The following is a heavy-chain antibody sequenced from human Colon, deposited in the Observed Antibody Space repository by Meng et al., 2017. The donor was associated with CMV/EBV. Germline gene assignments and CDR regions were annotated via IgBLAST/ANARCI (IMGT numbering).Heavy chain of an antibody. V-gene: IGHV1-46*01. D-gene: IGHD1-7*01. CDR1: GYTFTSYY. CDR3: ARVKCGTTSCSQGLDP. J-gene: IGHJ5*02. CDR2: INPSAGST. Sequence: ASVKVSCKASGYTFTSYYMHWVRQAPGQGLEWMGIINPSAGSTTYAQKFQGRVTMTRDTSTSTVYMELSSLRSEDTAVYYCARVKCGTTSCSQGLDPWGQGTLVTVSS.